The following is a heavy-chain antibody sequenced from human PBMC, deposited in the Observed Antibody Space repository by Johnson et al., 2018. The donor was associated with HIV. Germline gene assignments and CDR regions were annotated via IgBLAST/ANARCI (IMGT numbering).Heavy chain of an antibody. Sequence: QAPGKGLEWVANIKQDGSEKYYVDSVKGRFTISRDNAKKSLYLQMNSLRVEDTAVYYCVRDVGPLDIWGQGTMVTVSS. CDR2: IKQDGSEK. J-gene: IGHJ3*02. V-gene: IGHV3-7*05. CDR3: VRDVGPLDI.